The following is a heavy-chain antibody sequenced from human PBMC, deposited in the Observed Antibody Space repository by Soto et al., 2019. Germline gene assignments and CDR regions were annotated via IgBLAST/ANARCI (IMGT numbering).Heavy chain of an antibody. CDR1: GGSISSSSYY. J-gene: IGHJ6*02. CDR3: ARVVYGYGMDV. V-gene: IGHV4-39*01. Sequence: NPSETLSLTCTVSGGSISSSSYYWGWIRQPPGKGLEWIGSIYYSGSTYYNPSLKSRVTISVDTSKNQFSLKLSSVTAADTAVYYCARVVYGYGMDVWGQGTTVTVSS. D-gene: IGHD2-8*02. CDR2: IYYSGST.